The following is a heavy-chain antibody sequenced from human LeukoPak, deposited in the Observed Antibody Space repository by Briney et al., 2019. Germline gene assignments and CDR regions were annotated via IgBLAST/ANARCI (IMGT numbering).Heavy chain of an antibody. J-gene: IGHJ6*03. Sequence: GGSLRLSRAASGFTFSSYAMSWVRQAPGKGLEWVSAISGSGGSTYYADSVKGRFTISRDNSKNTLYLQMNSLRAEDTAVYYCAVAAAGTAEVYYYYYYMDVWGKGTTVTVSS. CDR2: ISGSGGST. D-gene: IGHD6-13*01. CDR1: GFTFSSYA. V-gene: IGHV3-23*01. CDR3: AVAAAGTAEVYYYYYYMDV.